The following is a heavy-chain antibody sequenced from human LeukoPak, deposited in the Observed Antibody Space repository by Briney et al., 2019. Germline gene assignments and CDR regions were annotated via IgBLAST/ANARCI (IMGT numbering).Heavy chain of an antibody. CDR2: ISSSSTYI. CDR1: GFTFSSYS. V-gene: IGHV3-21*01. CDR3: ARVGQLWAIDY. D-gene: IGHD5-18*01. Sequence: GGSLRLSCAASGFTFSSYSMNWVRQAPGKGLEWVSSISSSSTYIYYADSVKGRFTISGDNAKNSLYLQINSLRAEDTAVYYCARVGQLWAIDYWGQGTLVTVSS. J-gene: IGHJ4*02.